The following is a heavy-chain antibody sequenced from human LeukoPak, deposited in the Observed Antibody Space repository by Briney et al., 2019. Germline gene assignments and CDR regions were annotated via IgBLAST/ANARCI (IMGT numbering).Heavy chain of an antibody. V-gene: IGHV1-2*02. D-gene: IGHD1-1*01. CDR2: INPNSGGT. Sequence: ASVTVSCKASGYTFTGYYMHWVRQAPGQGREWMGWINPNSGGTNYEQKFQGRVTMTRDTSISTAYMELSRLRSDDTALYYCARAPLDRAWFDPWGQGTLVTVSS. CDR1: GYTFTGYY. CDR3: ARAPLDRAWFDP. J-gene: IGHJ5*02.